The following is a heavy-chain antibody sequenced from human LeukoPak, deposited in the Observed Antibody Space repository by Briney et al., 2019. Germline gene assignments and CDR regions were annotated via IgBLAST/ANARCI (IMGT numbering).Heavy chain of an antibody. V-gene: IGHV3-74*01. CDR1: GFTFSSYW. Sequence: PGGSLRLSCAASGFTFSSYWMHWVRQAPGKGLVWVSRIDSVGRSITYADSVKGRFTISRDNSKDTVYLQMNSLRAEDTALYYCAKGLAVTANAIDYWGQGTLVTVSS. CDR3: AKGLAVTANAIDY. CDR2: IDSVGRSI. J-gene: IGHJ4*02. D-gene: IGHD6-19*01.